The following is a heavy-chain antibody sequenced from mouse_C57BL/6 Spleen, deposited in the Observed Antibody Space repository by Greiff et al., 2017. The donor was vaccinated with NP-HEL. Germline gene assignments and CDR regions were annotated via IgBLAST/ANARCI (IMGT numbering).Heavy chain of an antibody. J-gene: IGHJ2*01. CDR2: IYPGSGST. Sequence: VQLQQPGAELVKPGASVKMSCKASGYTFTSYWITWVKQRPGQGLEWIGDIYPGSGSTNYNEKFKSKATLTVDTSSSTAYMQLSSLTSEDSAVYYCARGLHYYGSSYYFDYWGQGTTLTVSS. CDR1: GYTFTSYW. D-gene: IGHD1-1*01. CDR3: ARGLHYYGSSYYFDY. V-gene: IGHV1-55*01.